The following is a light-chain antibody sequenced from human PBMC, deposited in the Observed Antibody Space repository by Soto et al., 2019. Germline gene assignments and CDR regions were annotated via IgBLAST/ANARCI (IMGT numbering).Light chain of an antibody. CDR2: GAS. V-gene: IGKV3-20*01. Sequence: ETVLTQSPGTLSLSPGERATLSCRASQSVSSSYLAWYQQKAGQAPRLLIYGASSRATGTPDRFSGGGSGTDLALTISRLEPEDFAVYYCQQYGTSPPSWTFGPGTKVEFK. CDR3: QQYGTSPPSWT. CDR1: QSVSSSY. J-gene: IGKJ1*01.